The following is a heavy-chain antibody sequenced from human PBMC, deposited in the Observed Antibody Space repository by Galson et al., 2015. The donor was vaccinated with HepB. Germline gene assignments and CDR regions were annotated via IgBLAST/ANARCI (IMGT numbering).Heavy chain of an antibody. CDR1: GFTFSNAW. J-gene: IGHJ6*02. Sequence: SLRLSCAASGFTFSNAWMSWVRQAPGKGLEWVGRIKSKTDGGTTDYAAPVKGRFTISRDDSKNTLYLQMNSLKTEDTAVYYCTTSRPPTVTTWSYYYYYYGMDVWGQGTTVTVSS. CDR3: TTSRPPTVTTWSYYYYYYGMDV. V-gene: IGHV3-15*01. CDR2: IKSKTDGGTT. D-gene: IGHD4-17*01.